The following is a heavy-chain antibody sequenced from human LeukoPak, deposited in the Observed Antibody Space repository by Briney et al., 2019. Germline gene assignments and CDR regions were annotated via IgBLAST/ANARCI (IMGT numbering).Heavy chain of an antibody. V-gene: IGHV3-23*01. J-gene: IGHJ4*02. CDR2: IGGSGETT. CDR1: GFTFSSYA. CDR3: ARDPHDFWSGFSYYFDY. D-gene: IGHD3-3*01. Sequence: GGSLRLSCAASGFTFSSYAMSWVRQAPGKGLEWVSAIGGSGETTKYADSVKGRFTISRDNSKNTLYLQVNSLRAEDTAIYFCARDPHDFWSGFSYYFDYWGQGTLVTVSS.